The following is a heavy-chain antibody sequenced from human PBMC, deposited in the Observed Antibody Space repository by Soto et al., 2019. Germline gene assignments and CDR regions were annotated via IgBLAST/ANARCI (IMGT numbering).Heavy chain of an antibody. J-gene: IGHJ4*02. CDR3: ARLVDRNWYPFFFDY. CDR1: GGYIRSHC. D-gene: IGHD1-1*01. CDR2: IYYSGSI. V-gene: IGHV4-59*11. Sequence: SETLSLTSTVSGGYIRSHCWGWIRQPPGKGLEWIGYIYYSGSINYSPSLKSRVSISVDTSKNQVSLKVHSVTAADTAVFFFARLVDRNWYPFFFDYWGQGTQVTVSS.